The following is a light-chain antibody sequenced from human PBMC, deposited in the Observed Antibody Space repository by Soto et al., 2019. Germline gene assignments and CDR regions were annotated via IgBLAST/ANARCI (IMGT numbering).Light chain of an antibody. Sequence: QSALTQPRSVSGSPGQSVTISCTGTNSDVGAYTFVSWYQQLPGKAPKLIISAVSYRPSGVPDRFSGSKSRNTASLTISGLQAEDEADYYCFSYTASDMWVFGGGTKLTVL. J-gene: IGLJ3*02. CDR3: FSYTASDMWV. CDR2: AVS. CDR1: NSDVGAYTF. V-gene: IGLV2-11*01.